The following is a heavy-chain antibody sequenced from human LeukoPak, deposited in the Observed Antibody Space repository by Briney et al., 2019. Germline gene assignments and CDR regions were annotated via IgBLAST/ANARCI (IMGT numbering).Heavy chain of an antibody. CDR3: ARDDYSNYGWFDP. V-gene: IGHV4-34*01. CDR1: GGSFSGYY. J-gene: IGHJ5*02. D-gene: IGHD4-4*01. Sequence: SETLSLTCAVSGGSFSGYYWTWIRQPPGKGLEWIGEINHSGSANYNPSLMSRVTISLDTSKNHFSLNLSSVTAADTAVYYCARDDYSNYGWFDPWGQGTLVTVSS. CDR2: INHSGSA.